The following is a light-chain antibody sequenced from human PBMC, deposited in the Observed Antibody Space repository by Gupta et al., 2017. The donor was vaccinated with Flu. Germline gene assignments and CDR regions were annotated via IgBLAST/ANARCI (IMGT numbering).Light chain of an antibody. CDR3: QQTDSPPLT. V-gene: IGKV1-39*01. Sequence: PSSLSASAGDRVTITCQTSQSISNYLNWYQQKPGKAPELLIYAASSLQSGVPSRFSGSGSGTDFILTISSLQPGDFATYYCQQTDSPPLTFGGGTKVEIK. J-gene: IGKJ4*01. CDR1: QSISNY. CDR2: AAS.